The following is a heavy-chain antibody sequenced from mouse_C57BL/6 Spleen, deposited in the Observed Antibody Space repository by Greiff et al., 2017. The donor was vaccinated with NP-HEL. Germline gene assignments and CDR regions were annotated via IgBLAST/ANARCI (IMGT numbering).Heavy chain of an antibody. CDR3: ARCYGSSYGYFDV. Sequence: EVQLVESGGDLVKPGGSLKLSCAASGFTFSSYGMSWVRQTPDKRLEWVATISSGGSYTYYPDSVKGRFTISRDNAKNTLYLQMSSLKSEDTAMYYCARCYGSSYGYFDVWGTGTTVTVSS. V-gene: IGHV5-6*01. CDR2: ISSGGSYT. J-gene: IGHJ1*03. CDR1: GFTFSSYG. D-gene: IGHD1-1*01.